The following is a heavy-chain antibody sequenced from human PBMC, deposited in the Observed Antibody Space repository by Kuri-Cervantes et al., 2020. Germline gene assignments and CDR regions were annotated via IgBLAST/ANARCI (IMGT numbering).Heavy chain of an antibody. V-gene: IGHV3-7*03. CDR3: ASTYYDSSGYSYFDY. CDR2: IKQDGSEK. Sequence: GGSLRLSCAASGFTFSSYWMSWVRQAPGKGLEWVANIKQDGSEKYYVDSVKGRFTISRDNAKNSLYLQMNSLRAEDTAVYYCASTYYDSSGYSYFDYWGQGTLVTVSS. CDR1: GFTFSSYW. D-gene: IGHD3-22*01. J-gene: IGHJ4*02.